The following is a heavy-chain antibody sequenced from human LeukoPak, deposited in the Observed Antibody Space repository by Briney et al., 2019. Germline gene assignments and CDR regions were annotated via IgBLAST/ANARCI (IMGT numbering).Heavy chain of an antibody. D-gene: IGHD3-3*01. CDR3: ARESTDYYFDY. CDR2: ISSSGSTI. V-gene: IGHV3-48*03. J-gene: IGHJ4*02. Sequence: PSGGSLRLSCAASGFTFSSYEMNWVRQAPGKGLEWVSYISSSGSTIYYADSVKGRFTISRDNAKNSLYLQMNSLRAEDTAVYYCARESTDYYFDYWGQGTLVTASS. CDR1: GFTFSSYE.